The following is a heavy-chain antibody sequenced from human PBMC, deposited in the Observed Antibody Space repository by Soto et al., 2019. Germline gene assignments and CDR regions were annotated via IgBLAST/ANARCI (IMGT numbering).Heavy chain of an antibody. Sequence: QVQLVQSGAEVKKPGASVKVSCKASGYTFTGYYMHWVRQAPGQGLEWMGWINPNSGGTNDAQKFQGWATMARNTSVSSACTELRRLSSPSTAVNSLAMGGPITIFGVVIRFDALDIWGQGTMVTVSS. V-gene: IGHV1-2*04. CDR3: AMGGPITIFGVVIRFDALDI. CDR2: INPNSGGT. D-gene: IGHD3-3*01. CDR1: GYTFTGYY. J-gene: IGHJ3*02.